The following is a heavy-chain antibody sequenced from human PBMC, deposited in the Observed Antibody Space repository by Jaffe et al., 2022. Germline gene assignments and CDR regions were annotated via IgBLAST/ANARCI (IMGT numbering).Heavy chain of an antibody. CDR2: ISSSGSTI. Sequence: EVQLVESGGGLVQPGGSLRLSCAASGFTFSSYEMNWVRQAPGKGLEWVSYISSSGSTIYYADSVKGRFTISRDNAKNSLYLQMNSLRAEDTAVYYCARAEVYDYVWGSYRQSPYFDYWGQGTLVTVSS. J-gene: IGHJ4*02. V-gene: IGHV3-48*03. D-gene: IGHD3-16*02. CDR1: GFTFSSYE. CDR3: ARAEVYDYVWGSYRQSPYFDY.